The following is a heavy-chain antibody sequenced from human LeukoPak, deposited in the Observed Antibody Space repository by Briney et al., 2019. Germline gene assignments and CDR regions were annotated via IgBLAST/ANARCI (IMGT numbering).Heavy chain of an antibody. J-gene: IGHJ4*02. Sequence: GGSLRLSCAASGFTLSNFWMTWVRQAPGKGLEWVANIKHDGTETKYVDSVKGRFTISRDNAKNSLYLQMNSLRAEDTAVYFCARGRYSSGWYHDFWGQGTLVTVSS. CDR3: ARGRYSSGWYHDF. CDR1: GFTLSNFW. D-gene: IGHD6-19*01. V-gene: IGHV3-7*04. CDR2: IKHDGTET.